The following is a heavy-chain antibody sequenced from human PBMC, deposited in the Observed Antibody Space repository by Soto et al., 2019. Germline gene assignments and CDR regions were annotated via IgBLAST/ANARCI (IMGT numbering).Heavy chain of an antibody. CDR2: ITGSGGGT. D-gene: IGHD2-15*01. CDR3: AKSTGCSGGICN. V-gene: IGHV3-23*01. CDR1: GFTFSSSA. Sequence: HPWGSLRLSCAASGFTFSSSAITCVRQAPGKWLEWVSAITGSGGGTYYADSVKGRFAISRDNSKNTLYLQMDSLRAGDTAVYYCAKSTGCSGGICNWGQGTQVTVSS. J-gene: IGHJ4*02.